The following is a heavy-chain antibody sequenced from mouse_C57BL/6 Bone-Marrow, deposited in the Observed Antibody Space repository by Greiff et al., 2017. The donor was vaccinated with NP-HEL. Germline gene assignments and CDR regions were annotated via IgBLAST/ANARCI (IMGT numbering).Heavy chain of an antibody. D-gene: IGHD1-1*01. CDR1: GFTFSDYY. CDR3: ARGQLLGYFDV. CDR2: INYDGSST. J-gene: IGHJ1*03. V-gene: IGHV5-16*01. Sequence: DVKLVESEGGLVQPGSSMKLSCTASGFTFSDYYMAWVRQVPEKGLEWVANINYDGSSTYYLDSLKSRFIISRDNAKNILYLQMSSLKSEDTATYYCARGQLLGYFDVWGTGTTVTVSS.